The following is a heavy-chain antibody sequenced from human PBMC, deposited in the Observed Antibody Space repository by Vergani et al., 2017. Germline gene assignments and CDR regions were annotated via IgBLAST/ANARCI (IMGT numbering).Heavy chain of an antibody. CDR3: TKFTGDYYGSGNYFRGQYMDV. CDR1: GFTFSGSA. J-gene: IGHJ6*03. V-gene: IGHV3-73*02. CDR2: IRDKTYNYAT. D-gene: IGHD3-10*01. Sequence: EVQLVESGGGLVQPGGSLTLSCAASGFTFSGSAMHWVRQTSGKGLEWIGRIRDKTYNYATAYAVSVKGRFIISRDDSKKTAYLQMNRLTIEDTAVYYCTKFTGDYYGSGNYFRGQYMDVWGKGTTVPVSS.